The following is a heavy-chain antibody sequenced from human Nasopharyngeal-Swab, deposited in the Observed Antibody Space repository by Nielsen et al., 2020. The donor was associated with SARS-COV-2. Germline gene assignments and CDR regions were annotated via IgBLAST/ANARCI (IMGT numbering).Heavy chain of an antibody. J-gene: IGHJ4*01. V-gene: IGHV3-30-3*01. D-gene: IGHD1-1*01. Sequence: GGSLRLSCAASGFTFSSYAMHWVRQAPGKGLEWVAVISYDGSNKYYADSVKGRFTISRDNSRNTVYLHMNSLRADDTAIYYCAKDLVPDGHNDFDYWGQGTLVTVSS. CDR3: AKDLVPDGHNDFDY. CDR1: GFTFSSYA. CDR2: ISYDGSNK.